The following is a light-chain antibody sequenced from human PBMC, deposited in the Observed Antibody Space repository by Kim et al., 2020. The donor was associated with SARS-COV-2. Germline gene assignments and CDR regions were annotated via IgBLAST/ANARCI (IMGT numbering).Light chain of an antibody. CDR1: NIGSKS. CDR3: QVWDSSSDLLV. CDR2: YDS. Sequence: SYELTQPPSVSVAPGKTARIACGGNNIGSKSVHWYQQKPGQAPVLVIYYDSDRPSGIPERFSGSNSGNTATLTISRVEAGDEADYYCQVWDSSSDLLVF. J-gene: IGLJ2*01. V-gene: IGLV3-21*04.